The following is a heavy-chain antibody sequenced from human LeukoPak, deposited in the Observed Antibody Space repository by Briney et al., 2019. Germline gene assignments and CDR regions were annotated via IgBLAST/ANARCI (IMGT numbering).Heavy chain of an antibody. CDR1: GESLSGYY. D-gene: IGHD4-17*01. CDR2: INHSGST. CDR3: ARDISAVTTGDY. J-gene: IGHJ4*02. V-gene: IGHV4-34*01. Sequence: SETLSLTCVVYGESLSGYYWSWIRQSPGKGLEWIGEINHSGSTTYNPSLKSRVTISVDTSKNQFSLKLSSVTAADTAVYYCARDISAVTTGDYWGQGTLVTVSS.